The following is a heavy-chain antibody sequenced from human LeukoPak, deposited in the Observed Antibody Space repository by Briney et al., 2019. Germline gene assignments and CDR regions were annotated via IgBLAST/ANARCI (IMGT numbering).Heavy chain of an antibody. CDR1: GGSFSGHY. V-gene: IGHV4-34*01. Sequence: PSETLSLTCAVYGGSFSGHYWTWIRQPPGKGLEWIGEINQSGSTNYNPSLKSRVTISVDTSKNQFSLKLGSVTAADTAVYYCARGLLYYDSSGDYYYYMDVWGKGTTVTVSS. CDR2: INQSGST. CDR3: ARGLLYYDSSGDYYYYMDV. D-gene: IGHD3-22*01. J-gene: IGHJ6*03.